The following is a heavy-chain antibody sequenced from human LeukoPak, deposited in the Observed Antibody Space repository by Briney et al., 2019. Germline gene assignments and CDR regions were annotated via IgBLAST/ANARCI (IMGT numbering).Heavy chain of an antibody. CDR2: ISSSGGST. D-gene: IGHD2-2*03. CDR1: GFTFSSFA. CDR3: AKVDKYYFDY. Sequence: GGSLTLSCAASGFTFSSFAMSWVRPAPGKGLEWVSVISSSGGSTYYADSVKGRFTISRDNSNNTLYLQLNSLRAEDTALYYCAKVDKYYFDYWGQGTLVTVSS. V-gene: IGHV3-23*01. J-gene: IGHJ4*02.